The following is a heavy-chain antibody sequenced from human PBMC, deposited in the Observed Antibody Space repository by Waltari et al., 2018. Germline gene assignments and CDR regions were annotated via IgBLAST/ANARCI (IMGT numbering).Heavy chain of an antibody. CDR1: GGSISSYY. CDR3: ARAWYNWNYGGAFDI. D-gene: IGHD1-7*01. J-gene: IGHJ3*02. CDR2: SYYSGST. V-gene: IGHV4-59*01. Sequence: QVQLQESGPGLVKPSETLSLTCTVSGGSISSYYWSWIRHPPGKGLEWIGYSYYSGSTNCNPSVKSRVTISVDTSKNQFSLKLSSVTAADTAVYYCARAWYNWNYGGAFDIWGQGTMVTVSS.